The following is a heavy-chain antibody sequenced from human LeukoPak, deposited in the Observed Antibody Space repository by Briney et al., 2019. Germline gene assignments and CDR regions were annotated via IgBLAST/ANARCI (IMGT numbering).Heavy chain of an antibody. D-gene: IGHD3-22*01. CDR3: ASEGDSSGYQDHAFDI. J-gene: IGHJ3*02. V-gene: IGHV3-33*01. CDR1: GFTFSSYG. Sequence: GGSLRLSCAASGFTFSSYGMHWVRQAPGKGLEWVAVIWYDGSNKYYADSVKGRFTISRDNSKNTLYLQMNSLRAEDTAVYYCASEGDSSGYQDHAFDIWGQETMVTVSS. CDR2: IWYDGSNK.